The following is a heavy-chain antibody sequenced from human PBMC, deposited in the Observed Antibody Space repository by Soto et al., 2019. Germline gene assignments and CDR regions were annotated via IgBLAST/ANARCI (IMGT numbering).Heavy chain of an antibody. CDR2: ISYDGSNK. CDR1: GFTFSSYG. J-gene: IGHJ6*02. D-gene: IGHD2-2*01. Sequence: PGGSLRLSCAASGFTFSSYGMHWVRQAPGKGLEWVAVISYDGSNKYYADSVKGRFTISRDNSKNALYLQMNSLRAEDTAVYYCAKGSSCSSTSCYLWGDYYYYYGMDVWGQGTTVTVSS. V-gene: IGHV3-30*18. CDR3: AKGSSCSSTSCYLWGDYYYYYGMDV.